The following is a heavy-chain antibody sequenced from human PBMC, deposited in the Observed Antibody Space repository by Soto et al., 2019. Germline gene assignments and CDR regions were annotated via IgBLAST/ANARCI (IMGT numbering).Heavy chain of an antibody. D-gene: IGHD4-4*01. CDR1: GFTFSSYG. V-gene: IGHV3-30*18. J-gene: IGHJ6*02. CDR3: AKEYSKGGIYYYYGMDV. Sequence: LRLSCAASGFTFSSYGMHWVRQAPGKGLEWVAVISYDGSNKNYADSVKGRFTISRDNSKNTLYLQMNSLRAEDTAVYYCAKEYSKGGIYYYYGMDVWGQGTTVTV. CDR2: ISYDGSNK.